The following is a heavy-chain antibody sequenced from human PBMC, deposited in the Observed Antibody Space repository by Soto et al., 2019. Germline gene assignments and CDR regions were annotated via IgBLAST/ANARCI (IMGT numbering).Heavy chain of an antibody. CDR2: VHYDGTKK. D-gene: IGHD3-3*01. Sequence: GGSLRLSYAPSGFTFSSYVMHWVRQAPGKGLEWVAVVHYDGTKKYYADSVRGRFTISRDNSENILYLQMNSLRPDDTAVYFCARETSYDFWSGPQTMDVWGQGTTVTVSS. CDR1: GFTFSSYV. CDR3: ARETSYDFWSGPQTMDV. J-gene: IGHJ6*02. V-gene: IGHV3-33*01.